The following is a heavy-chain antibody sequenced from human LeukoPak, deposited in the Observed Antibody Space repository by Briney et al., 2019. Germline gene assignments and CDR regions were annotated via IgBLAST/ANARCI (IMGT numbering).Heavy chain of an antibody. D-gene: IGHD3-10*01. CDR3: ARDSSGSGNWFDP. CDR1: GFTFSSYG. J-gene: IGHJ5*02. Sequence: GGSLRLSCAASGFTFSSYGMHWVRQAPGKVLEWVAVISYDGSNKYYADSVKGRFTISRDNSKNTLYLQMGSLRAEDMAVYYCARDSSGSGNWFDPWGQGTLVTVSS. V-gene: IGHV3-30*03. CDR2: ISYDGSNK.